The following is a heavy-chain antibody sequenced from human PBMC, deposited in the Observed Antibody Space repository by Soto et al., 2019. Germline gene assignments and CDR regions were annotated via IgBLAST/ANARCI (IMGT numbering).Heavy chain of an antibody. D-gene: IGHD5-18*01. V-gene: IGHV3-21*01. CDR1: GFTFSSYS. CDR3: ARGDTAMDEGVGY. Sequence: GGSLRLSCAASGFTFSSYSMNWVRQAPGKGLEWVSSISSSSSYIYYADSVKGRFTISSDNAKNSLYLQMNSLRAEDTAVYYCARGDTAMDEGVGYWGQGILVTVSS. CDR2: ISSSSSYI. J-gene: IGHJ4*02.